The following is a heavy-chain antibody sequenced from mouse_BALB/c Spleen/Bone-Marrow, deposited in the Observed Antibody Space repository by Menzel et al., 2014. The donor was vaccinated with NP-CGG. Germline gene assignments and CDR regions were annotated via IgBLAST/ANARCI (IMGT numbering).Heavy chain of an antibody. J-gene: IGHJ2*01. D-gene: IGHD1-1*01. Sequence: VKLMESGAELVRPGSSVKISCKASGYAFSAYWMIWVKQRPGQGLEWIGQIYPGDGDTNYNGKFKGKATLTADKSSSTAYMQLSSLTSGDSAVYFCARSGYGSNYDYWGQGTTLTVSS. CDR3: ARSGYGSNYDY. CDR1: GYAFSAYW. CDR2: IYPGDGDT. V-gene: IGHV1-80*01.